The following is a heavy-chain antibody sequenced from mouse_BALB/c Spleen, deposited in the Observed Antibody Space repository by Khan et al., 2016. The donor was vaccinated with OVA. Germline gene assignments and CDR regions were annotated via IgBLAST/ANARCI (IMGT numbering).Heavy chain of an antibody. CDR2: ISSLEYSI. CDR3: ARSWAMDY. Sequence: EVQLVETGGGLVQPGGSRKLSCAASGFTFSDYGLAWVRQAPGKGPEWVAFISSLEYSIYYADTVTGRFIISRENAKNTLYLEMSSLRSEDTAMYYCARSWAMDYWGQGTSVTVSS. CDR1: GFTFSDYG. J-gene: IGHJ4*01. V-gene: IGHV5-15*02.